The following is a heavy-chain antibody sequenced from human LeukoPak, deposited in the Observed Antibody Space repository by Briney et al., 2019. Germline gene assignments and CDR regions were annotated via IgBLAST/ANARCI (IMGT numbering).Heavy chain of an antibody. CDR2: VTPRSGST. J-gene: IGHJ4*02. CDR3: ARVYGSTWGYFDY. Sequence: GASVKVSCKASGYTFTSYYMLWVRQAPGQGLEWMGMVTPRSGSTTYAQKFQGGVTMTRDTSTNTVYMELSSLRSEDTAVYYCARVYGSTWGYFDYWGQGTLVTVSS. CDR1: GYTFTSYY. V-gene: IGHV1-46*01. D-gene: IGHD6-13*01.